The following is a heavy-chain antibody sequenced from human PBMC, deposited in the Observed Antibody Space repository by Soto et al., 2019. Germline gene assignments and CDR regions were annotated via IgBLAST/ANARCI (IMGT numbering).Heavy chain of an antibody. CDR2: IIPFFGTS. D-gene: IGHD1-26*01. J-gene: IGHJ6*02. CDR1: GGTFSSYP. Sequence: QVQLVQSGAEVKKPGSSVTVSCGDSGGTFSSYPINWVRQAPGQGLEWMGGIIPFFGTSNYAQKFQCRVTITADESTSTAYMELRSLRSEDTAVYYCARVGHITNYGMAVWGQGTTVTVSS. V-gene: IGHV1-69*01. CDR3: ARVGHITNYGMAV.